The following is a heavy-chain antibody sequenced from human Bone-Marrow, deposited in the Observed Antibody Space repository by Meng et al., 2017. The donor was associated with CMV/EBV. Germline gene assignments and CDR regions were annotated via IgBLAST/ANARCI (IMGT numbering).Heavy chain of an antibody. CDR1: GFTLRRYG. Sequence: SLKISCVASGFTLRRYGMHWVRQAPGKGLEWVAVISYDGSNRNYADSVKGRFTISRDNSKNTLYLQMNSLRAEDTAVYYCARDICETGSGYYGCDAFDIWGQGTLVTVSS. CDR3: ARDICETGSGYYGCDAFDI. V-gene: IGHV3-30*04. J-gene: IGHJ3*02. D-gene: IGHD3-22*01. CDR2: ISYDGSNR.